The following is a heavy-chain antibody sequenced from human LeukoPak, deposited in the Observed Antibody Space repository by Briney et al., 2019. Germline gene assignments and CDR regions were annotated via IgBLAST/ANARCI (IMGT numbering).Heavy chain of an antibody. CDR2: ISGSGDST. D-gene: IGHD3-10*02. CDR3: AELGITMIGGV. J-gene: IGHJ6*04. Sequence: GGTLRLSCAASGFTFSTYGMSWVRQAPGKGLEWVSSISGSGDSTYYADSVKGRFTISRDNSKNTLYLQMNSLRAEDTAVYYCAELGITMIGGVWGKGTTVTISS. CDR1: GFTFSTYG. V-gene: IGHV3-23*01.